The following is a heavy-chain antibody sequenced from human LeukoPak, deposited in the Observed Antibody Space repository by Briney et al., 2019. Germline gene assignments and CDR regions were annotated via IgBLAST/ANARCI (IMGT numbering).Heavy chain of an antibody. CDR2: IHTSGST. J-gene: IGHJ5*02. V-gene: IGHV4-4*07. CDR1: GGSISSYY. CDR3: ARALAPGVWWGFDP. D-gene: IGHD2-8*02. Sequence: ASETLSLTCTVSGGSISSYYWSWIRQPAGKGLEWIGRIHTSGSTNYNPSLKSRVTTSVDTSKNQFSLKLSSVTAADTAVYYCARALAPGVWWGFDPWDQGTLVTVSS.